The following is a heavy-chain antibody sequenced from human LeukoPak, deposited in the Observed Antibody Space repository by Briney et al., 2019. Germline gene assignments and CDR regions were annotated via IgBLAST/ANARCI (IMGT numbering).Heavy chain of an antibody. J-gene: IGHJ5*02. V-gene: IGHV3-21*01. Sequence: GGSLRLSCAASGFTFSNAWMSWVRQAPGKGLEWVSAISSSSTYIYYADSVKGRFNISRDNSKSTLFLQMNSLRVEDTAVYYCARGGIAVAGDDLWGQGTLVTVSA. CDR2: ISSSSTYI. CDR3: ARGGIAVAGDDL. D-gene: IGHD6-19*01. CDR1: GFTFSNAW.